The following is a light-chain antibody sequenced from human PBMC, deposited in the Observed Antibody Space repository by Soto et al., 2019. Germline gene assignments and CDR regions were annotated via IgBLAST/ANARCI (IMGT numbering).Light chain of an antibody. CDR2: YSS. J-gene: IGKJ5*01. CDR1: QSVRTN. Sequence: EVLMTQFPHTLSVTPGETVTLSCGASQSVRTNLAWDQHRPGQAPRLLIHYSSTGATGLPARFSGSGSGTEFTLTINSLQAEDCAVYYCQQYYNWPRTFGQGTRLAIK. V-gene: IGKV3-15*01. CDR3: QQYYNWPRT.